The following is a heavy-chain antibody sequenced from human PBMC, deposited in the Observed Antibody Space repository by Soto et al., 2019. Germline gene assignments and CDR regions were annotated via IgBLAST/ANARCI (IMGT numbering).Heavy chain of an antibody. V-gene: IGHV4-38-2*02. Sequence: SETLSLTGTVSGYSISSGYHWAWIRQPPGKGLEWLGSVHYSVNTYYNPSLKSRLTISVDKSKNQFSLNLSSVTAADTAVYYCARQDRVVAEGRWFDPLGQGTLVTVSS. CDR1: GYSISSGYH. J-gene: IGHJ5*02. D-gene: IGHD2-15*01. CDR2: VHYSVNT. CDR3: ARQDRVVAEGRWFDP.